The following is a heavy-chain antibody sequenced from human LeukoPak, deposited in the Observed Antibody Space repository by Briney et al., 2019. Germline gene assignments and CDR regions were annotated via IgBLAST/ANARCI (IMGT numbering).Heavy chain of an antibody. V-gene: IGHV3-7*01. CDR3: ARAPRGSEYSHFDS. Sequence: PGGALRLSCAASGFAFSDSYMSWVRQAPGKGLEGVANIKKDGNEKHYVDSVKGRFTISRDNAKRSLYLQMNSLRADDTAVYYCARAPRGSEYSHFDSWGQGTLVIVSS. CDR2: IKKDGNEK. CDR1: GFAFSDSY. D-gene: IGHD3-10*01. J-gene: IGHJ4*02.